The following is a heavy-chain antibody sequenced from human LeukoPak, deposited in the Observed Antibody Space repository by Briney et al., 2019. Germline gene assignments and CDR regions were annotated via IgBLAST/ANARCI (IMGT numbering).Heavy chain of an antibody. Sequence: GGSLRLSCVASRFPFSNYWMSGARRAPGKGLEWGANKNKDGSKKRYADSMKGRFTISRDNAKESLYLQLNSLRAEDTAVYYCAKWGPYCVGDYCPALDSWGPGTLVTVSS. J-gene: IGHJ4*02. V-gene: IGHV3-7*01. CDR1: RFPFSNYW. CDR2: KNKDGSKK. D-gene: IGHD2-21*02. CDR3: AKWGPYCVGDYCPALDS.